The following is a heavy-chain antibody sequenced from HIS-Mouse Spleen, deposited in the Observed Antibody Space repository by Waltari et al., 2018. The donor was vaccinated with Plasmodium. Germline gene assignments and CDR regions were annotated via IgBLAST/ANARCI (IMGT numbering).Heavy chain of an antibody. V-gene: IGHV3-7*01. J-gene: IGHJ2*01. D-gene: IGHD6-13*01. CDR3: ASSWYWYFDL. CDR2: IKQEGSEK. Sequence: EVHLVESGGGLVQPGGSLGLSCASSGFTFRSYWMRWVRQAPGKGREWVANIKQEGSEKYYVDSVKGRFTISRDNAKNSLYLQMNSLRAEDTAVYYCASSWYWYFDLWGRGTLVTVSS. CDR1: GFTFRSYW.